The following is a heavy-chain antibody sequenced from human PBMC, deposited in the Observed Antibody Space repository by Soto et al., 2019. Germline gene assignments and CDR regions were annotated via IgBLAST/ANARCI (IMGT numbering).Heavy chain of an antibody. V-gene: IGHV1-3*04. CDR3: GREPLCGGKCYDNYFDP. CDR2: INIGNGNT. Sequence: GASVKVSCKASGYRFTYYPFHWVRQAPGQRLEWMGWINIGNGNTQYSDKFQGRVTITTDTSASTAYMELSSLRSEDTAVYYCGREPLCGGKCYDNYFDPWG. J-gene: IGHJ5*02. CDR1: GYRFTYYP. D-gene: IGHD2-15*01.